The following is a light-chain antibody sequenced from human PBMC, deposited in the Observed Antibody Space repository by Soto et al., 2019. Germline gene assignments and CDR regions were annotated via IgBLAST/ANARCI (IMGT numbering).Light chain of an antibody. V-gene: IGLV7-43*01. J-gene: IGLJ2*01. CDR1: TGAVTASHY. Sequence: QAVVTQEPSVTVSPGGTVTLTCASSTGAVTASHYPNWFQQKPGQPPRTLFFSTNNRFSWTPARFLGSLLGGKAALTLSDVQPEDEAEYYCLLYYGGTQGVFGGGTKLTVL. CDR3: LLYYGGTQGV. CDR2: STN.